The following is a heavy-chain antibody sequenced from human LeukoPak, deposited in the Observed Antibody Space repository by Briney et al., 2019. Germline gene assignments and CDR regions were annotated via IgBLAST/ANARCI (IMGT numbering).Heavy chain of an antibody. D-gene: IGHD5-18*01. CDR3: AKAHLDTAMIFCYFDS. V-gene: IGHV3-13*01. CDR1: GFTFKSYD. Sequence: PGGSLRLSCAASGFTFKSYDMHWVRQAAGEGLEWVSAIGTAGDTYYPGSVKGRFTISRENAENSLYLQMNSLRPEDTALYYCAKAHLDTAMIFCYFDSWGQGTLVTVSS. J-gene: IGHJ4*02. CDR2: IGTAGDT.